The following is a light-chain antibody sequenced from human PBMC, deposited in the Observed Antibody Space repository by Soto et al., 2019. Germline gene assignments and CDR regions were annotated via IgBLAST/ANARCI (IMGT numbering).Light chain of an antibody. CDR2: DVT. V-gene: IGLV2-11*01. J-gene: IGLJ1*01. Sequence: LTQPRSVSGSPGQSVAISCAGTSSDVGGYNYVSWYQQHPGKAPKLMIYDVTKRPSGVPDRFSGSKSGNTASLTISGLQAEDEADYYCNSYAGSYTLYGFGTGTKVTVL. CDR3: NSYAGSYTLYG. CDR1: SSDVGGYNY.